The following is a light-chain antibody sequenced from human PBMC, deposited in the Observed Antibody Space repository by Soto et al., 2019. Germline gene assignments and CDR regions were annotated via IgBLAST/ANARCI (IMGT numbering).Light chain of an antibody. CDR3: QQYNNWPPEGT. V-gene: IGKV3-15*01. CDR2: AAS. CDR1: QSVSSN. Sequence: EIVMTQSPATLSVSPGERATLSCRASQSVSSNLAGYQQKPGQAPRLLIYAASTRATGIPARFSGSGSGTEFTLTISSLQSEDFAVYYCQQYNNWPPEGTFGQGTKVEIK. J-gene: IGKJ1*01.